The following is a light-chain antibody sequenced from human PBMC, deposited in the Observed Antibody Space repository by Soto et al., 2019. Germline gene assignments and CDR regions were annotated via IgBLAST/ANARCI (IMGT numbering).Light chain of an antibody. CDR2: KAS. CDR3: QLYGISPH. J-gene: IGKJ5*01. Sequence: DIQMTQSPSTLSGSVGDRVTITCRASQTISSWLAWYQQKPGKAPKLLIYKASTLKSGVPSRFSGSGSGTEFTLTINRLEPEDFAVYYCQLYGISPHFGQGTRLEIK. CDR1: QTISSW. V-gene: IGKV1-5*03.